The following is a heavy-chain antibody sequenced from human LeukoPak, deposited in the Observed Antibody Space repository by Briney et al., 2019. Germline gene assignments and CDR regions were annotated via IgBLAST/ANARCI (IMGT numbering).Heavy chain of an antibody. CDR2: IIPIFGTA. Sequence: GASVKASCKASGGTFSSYAISWVRQAPGQGLEWMGGIIPIFGTANYAQKFQGRVAITTDESTSTAYMELSSLRSEDTAVYYCARVAAPSSWSPYYYYMDVWGKGTTVTVSS. J-gene: IGHJ6*03. CDR1: GGTFSSYA. CDR3: ARVAAPSSWSPYYYYMDV. D-gene: IGHD6-25*01. V-gene: IGHV1-69*05.